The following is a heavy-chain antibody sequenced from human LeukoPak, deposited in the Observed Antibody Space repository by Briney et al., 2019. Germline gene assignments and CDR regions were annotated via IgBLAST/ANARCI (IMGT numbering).Heavy chain of an antibody. D-gene: IGHD4-17*01. CDR1: GYTFTGYY. CDR3: ARGGYGDYGGEKWPLDP. CDR2: INPNSGGT. V-gene: IGHV1-2*04. Sequence: ASVKVSCKASGYTFTGYYMHWVRQAPGQGLEWMGWINPNSGGTNYAQKFQGWVTMTRDTSISTAYMELSRLRSDDTAVYYCARGGYGDYGGEKWPLDPWGQGTLVTVSS. J-gene: IGHJ5*02.